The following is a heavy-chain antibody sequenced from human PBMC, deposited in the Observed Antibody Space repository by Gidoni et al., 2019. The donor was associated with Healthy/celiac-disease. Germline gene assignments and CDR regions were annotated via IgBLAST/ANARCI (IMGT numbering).Heavy chain of an antibody. V-gene: IGHV3-23*01. CDR1: GFTFSSYA. Sequence: EVQLLESGGGLVQHGGSLRLSCAASGFTFSSYAMSWVRQAPGKGLEWVSAISGSGGSTYYADSVKGRFTISRDNSKNTLYLQMNSLRAEDTAVYYCAKGDCSGGSCYSFDYWGQGTLVTVSS. D-gene: IGHD2-15*01. CDR2: ISGSGGST. J-gene: IGHJ4*02. CDR3: AKGDCSGGSCYSFDY.